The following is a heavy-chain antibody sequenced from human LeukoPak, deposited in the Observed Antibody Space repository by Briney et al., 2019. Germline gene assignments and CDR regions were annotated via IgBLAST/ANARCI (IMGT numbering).Heavy chain of an antibody. V-gene: IGHV3-23*01. CDR3: ARGGGSPEY. D-gene: IGHD1-26*01. J-gene: IGHJ4*02. CDR1: GFTFSSYG. CDR2: ISDSGSST. Sequence: GGSLRLSCAASGFTFSSYGIHWVRQAPGKGLEWVSGISDSGSSTYYADSVKGRFTIARDNSKNTLYLQMNSLRAEDTAVYYCARGGGSPEYWGQGTRVTVSS.